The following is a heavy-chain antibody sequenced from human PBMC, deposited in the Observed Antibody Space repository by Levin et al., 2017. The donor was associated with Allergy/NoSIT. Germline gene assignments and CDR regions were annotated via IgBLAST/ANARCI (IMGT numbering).Heavy chain of an antibody. CDR1: GGTFSSYA. CDR2: IIPILGIA. J-gene: IGHJ5*02. Sequence: SVKVSCKASGGTFSSYAISWVRQAPGQGLEWMGRIIPILGIANYAQKFQGRVTITADKSTSTAYMELSSLRSEDTAVYYCARAPTAALMGLSWFDPWGQGTLVTVSS. CDR3: ARAPTAALMGLSWFDP. D-gene: IGHD6-13*01. V-gene: IGHV1-69*04.